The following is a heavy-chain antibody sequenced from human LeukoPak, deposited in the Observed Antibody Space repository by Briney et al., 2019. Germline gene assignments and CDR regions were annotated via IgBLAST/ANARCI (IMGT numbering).Heavy chain of an antibody. CDR3: AKTPKIRGVSNFDY. D-gene: IGHD3-10*01. V-gene: IGHV3-23*01. J-gene: IGHJ4*02. Sequence: GGSLRLSCAASGFTFSSYAMSWVRQAPGKGLEWVSGISGSGGSTYYADSVKGRFTISRDNSKNTVYLQMNSLRTEDTDVYYCAKTPKIRGVSNFDYWGQGTLVTVSS. CDR1: GFTFSSYA. CDR2: ISGSGGST.